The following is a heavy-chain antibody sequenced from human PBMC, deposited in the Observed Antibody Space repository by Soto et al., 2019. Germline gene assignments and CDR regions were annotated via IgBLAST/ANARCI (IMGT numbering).Heavy chain of an antibody. D-gene: IGHD2-2*01. CDR2: IYYSGST. J-gene: IGHJ4*02. CDR1: GGSISSYY. Sequence: QVQLQESGPGLVKPSETLSLTCTVSGGSISSYYWSWIRQPPGKGLEWIGYIYYSGSTNYNPSLKSRVTISVDTSKNQFSLKLSSVTAADTAVYYCARLEPSGIVPAATFDYWGQGTLVTVSS. V-gene: IGHV4-59*08. CDR3: ARLEPSGIVPAATFDY.